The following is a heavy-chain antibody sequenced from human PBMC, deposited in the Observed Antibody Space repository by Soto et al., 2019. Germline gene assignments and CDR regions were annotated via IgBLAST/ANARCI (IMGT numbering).Heavy chain of an antibody. J-gene: IGHJ4*02. CDR3: AKGKERDYYDSGGPV. CDR1: GFSVNIHG. Sequence: GGSLKLSCAACGFSVNIHGMHWVRQEPGKGLEWVAAISYDGSYKYYTDSVKGRFTISRDYSMNTLYLQMDSLRAEDTALYYCAKGKERDYYDSGGPVWGQGTLVTVSP. V-gene: IGHV3-30*18. D-gene: IGHD3-22*01. CDR2: ISYDGSYK.